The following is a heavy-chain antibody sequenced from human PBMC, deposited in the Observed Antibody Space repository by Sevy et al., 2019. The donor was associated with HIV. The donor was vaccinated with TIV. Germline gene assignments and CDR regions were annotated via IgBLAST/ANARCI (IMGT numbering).Heavy chain of an antibody. V-gene: IGHV1-2*05. CDR3: ARIAPHNYAFWSGLNKPDYYYCYGMDV. CDR1: GYTFTGYY. Sequence: ASVKVSCKASGYTFTGYYMHWVRQAPGQGLEWMGRINPNSGGTNYAQKFQGRVTMTRDTSISTAYMELSRLRSDDTDVYYCARIAPHNYAFWSGLNKPDYYYCYGMDVWGQGTTVTVYS. D-gene: IGHD3-3*01. CDR2: INPNSGGT. J-gene: IGHJ6*02.